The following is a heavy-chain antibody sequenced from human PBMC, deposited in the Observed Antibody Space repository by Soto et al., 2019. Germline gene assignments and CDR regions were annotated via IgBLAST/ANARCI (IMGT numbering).Heavy chain of an antibody. Sequence: SDTLSLTCTVSGGSISSYYWSWIRQPPGKGLEWIGYIYYSGSTNYNPSLKSRVTISVDTSKNQFSLKLSSVTAADTAVYYCARWLGRGSSSRGAPVYYYMDVWGKGTTVTVSS. D-gene: IGHD6-6*01. CDR2: IYYSGST. V-gene: IGHV4-59*01. CDR1: GGSISSYY. J-gene: IGHJ6*03. CDR3: ARWLGRGSSSRGAPVYYYMDV.